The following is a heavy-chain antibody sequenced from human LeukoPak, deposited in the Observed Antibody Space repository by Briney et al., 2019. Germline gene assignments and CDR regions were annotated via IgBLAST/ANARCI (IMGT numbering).Heavy chain of an antibody. V-gene: IGHV3-20*04. J-gene: IGHJ4*02. CDR3: ARERSTSNWYGTPDFDY. D-gene: IGHD6-13*01. Sequence: PGGSLRLSCAASGFTFDDYGMSWVRQVPGKGLEWVSGINRNGGTINYADSVKGRFTISRDSARTSLYLQMNSLRAEDTASYYCARERSTSNWYGTPDFDYWGQGTLVTVSS. CDR1: GFTFDDYG. CDR2: INRNGGTI.